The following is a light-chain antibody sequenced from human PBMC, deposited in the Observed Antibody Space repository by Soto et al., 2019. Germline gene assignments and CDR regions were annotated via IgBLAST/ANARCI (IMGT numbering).Light chain of an antibody. CDR3: RQRSNWPRT. CDR2: DAS. V-gene: IGKV3-11*01. CDR1: QSVSSY. Sequence: EIVLTQSPATRSLSPGERATLSCRASQSVSSYLAWYQQKPGQAPRLLIYDASNRATGIPARFSGSGSGTDFTLAISSLEPEDFAVYYCRQRSNWPRTFGQGTKLEIK. J-gene: IGKJ2*01.